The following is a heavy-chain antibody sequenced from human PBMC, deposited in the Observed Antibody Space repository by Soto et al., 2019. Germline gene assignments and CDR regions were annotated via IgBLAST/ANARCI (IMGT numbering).Heavy chain of an antibody. Sequence: QVQLVQSGAEVKKPGASVKVSCKASGYTFTSYYMHWVRQAPGQGLEWMGIINPSGGSTSYAQKFQGGVTTTRDRSPSRVNMELCSPRFEHTAVYHCPRQARMLRGATIWWFDPCGQGTLVTVSS. CDR1: GYTFTSYY. CDR3: PRQARMLRGATIWWFDP. D-gene: IGHD3-10*01. J-gene: IGHJ5*02. V-gene: IGHV1-46*01. CDR2: INPSGGST.